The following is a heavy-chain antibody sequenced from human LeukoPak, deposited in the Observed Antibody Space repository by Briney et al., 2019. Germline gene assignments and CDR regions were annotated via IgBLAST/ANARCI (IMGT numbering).Heavy chain of an antibody. J-gene: IGHJ4*02. CDR1: GGSIRNYY. Sequence: SETLSLTCTVSGGSIRNYYWSWIRQSPGRGLEWIGDISDSGRTSYNPSLMSRVAISVDTSKNQFSLKLSSVTAADTAVYYCARARIAAAGTNFDYWGQGTLVTVSS. V-gene: IGHV4-59*12. CDR2: ISDSGRT. D-gene: IGHD6-13*01. CDR3: ARARIAAAGTNFDY.